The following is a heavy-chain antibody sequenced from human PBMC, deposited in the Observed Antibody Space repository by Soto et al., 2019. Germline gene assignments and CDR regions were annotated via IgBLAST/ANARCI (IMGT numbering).Heavy chain of an antibody. CDR3: ARDWSGPGNSAYYYYNMDV. Sequence: EVQLVESGGGLVQPGGSLRLSCAASGFIFSNSWMHWVRQAPGKGLVWVSRINSDGSSTDYADSVKGRFTISRDNAKNTLYLKRNSLRAEDTALYYCARDWSGPGNSAYYYYNMDVWGKGTTVTVSS. CDR2: INSDGSST. D-gene: IGHD3-3*01. J-gene: IGHJ6*03. CDR1: GFIFSNSW. V-gene: IGHV3-74*01.